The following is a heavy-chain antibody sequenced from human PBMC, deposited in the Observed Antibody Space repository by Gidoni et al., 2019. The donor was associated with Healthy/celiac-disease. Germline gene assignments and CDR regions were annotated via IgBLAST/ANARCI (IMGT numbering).Heavy chain of an antibody. J-gene: IGHJ4*02. CDR2: INHSGST. CDR1: GGSFSGYY. CDR3: ARVGRYIVVVPAAPYYFDY. Sequence: QVQLQQWGAGLLKPSETLSLTCAVYGGSFSGYYWSWIRQPPGKGLEWIGEINHSGSTNYNPSLKSRVTISVDTSKNQFSLKLSSVTAADTAVYYCARVGRYIVVVPAAPYYFDYWGQGTLVTVSS. D-gene: IGHD2-2*01. V-gene: IGHV4-34*01.